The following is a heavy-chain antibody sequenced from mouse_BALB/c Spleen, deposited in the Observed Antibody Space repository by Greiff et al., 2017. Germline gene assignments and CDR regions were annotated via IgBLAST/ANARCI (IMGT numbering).Heavy chain of an antibody. CDR3: TRSDLSQTLDV. J-gene: IGHJ1*01. Sequence: QVQLQQSGAELVRPGASVKLSCKASGYTFTSYWINWVKQRPGQGLEWIGNIYPSDSYTNYNQKFKDKATLTVDKSSSTAYMQLSSPTSEDSAVYYCTRSDLSQTLDVWGAGTTVTVSS. V-gene: IGHV1-69*02. CDR2: IYPSDSYT. D-gene: IGHD3-2*02. CDR1: GYTFTSYW.